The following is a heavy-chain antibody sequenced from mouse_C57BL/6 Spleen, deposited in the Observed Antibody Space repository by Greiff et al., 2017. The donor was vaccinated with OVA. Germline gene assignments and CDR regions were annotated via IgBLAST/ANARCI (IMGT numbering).Heavy chain of an antibody. J-gene: IGHJ4*01. Sequence: QVHVKQPGAELVRPGSSVKLSCKASGYTFTSYWMDWVKQRPGQGLEWIGNIYPSDSETHYNQKFKDKATLTVDKSSSTAYMQLSSLTSEDSAVYYCARCRDGYGDAMDYWGQGTSVTVSS. CDR3: ARCRDGYGDAMDY. CDR1: GYTFTSYW. V-gene: IGHV1-61*01. CDR2: IYPSDSET. D-gene: IGHD2-3*01.